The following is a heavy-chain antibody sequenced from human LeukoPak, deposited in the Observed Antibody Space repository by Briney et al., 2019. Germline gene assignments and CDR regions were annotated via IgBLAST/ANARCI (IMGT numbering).Heavy chain of an antibody. CDR1: GGSINNYY. J-gene: IGHJ6*03. Sequence: SETLSLTCSVSGGSINNYYWSWIRQPPGKGLEWIGYIYSSGYTNYNPSLKSRVTISVDTSKNQVSLKLTSVTAADTAVYYCARQPNRYYYLDVWGKGTTVTVSS. CDR2: IYSSGYT. V-gene: IGHV4-59*08. CDR3: ARQPNRYYYLDV.